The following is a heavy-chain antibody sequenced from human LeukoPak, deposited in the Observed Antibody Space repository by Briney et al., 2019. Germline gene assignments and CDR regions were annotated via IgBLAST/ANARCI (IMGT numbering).Heavy chain of an antibody. CDR2: THPRDSDI. D-gene: IGHD1-26*01. V-gene: IGHV5-51*01. J-gene: IGHJ6*03. CDR1: GYSFTAYW. CDR3: ARHGEQYYYYYMDV. Sequence: GESLKISCKGSGYSFTAYWIAWVRQVPGKGLEWMGITHPRDSDIRYNPPFQGQVTISADKSISTAYLQWNSLKASDTAMYYCARHGEQYYYYYMDVWGKGTTVTVSS.